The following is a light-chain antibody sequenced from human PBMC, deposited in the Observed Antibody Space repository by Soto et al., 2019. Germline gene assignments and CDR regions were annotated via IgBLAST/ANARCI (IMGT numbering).Light chain of an antibody. V-gene: IGLV2-14*01. J-gene: IGLJ1*01. CDR2: EVS. CDR3: SSYTSSSTPHD. Sequence: QSALTQPASVSGSPGQSITISCTGTSSDVGGYNYVSWYQQHPGKAPKLMIYEVSNRPSGVSNRFSGSKSGNTASLTISGLQAEDEADYYRSSYTSSSTPHDFGTGTKLTVL. CDR1: SSDVGGYNY.